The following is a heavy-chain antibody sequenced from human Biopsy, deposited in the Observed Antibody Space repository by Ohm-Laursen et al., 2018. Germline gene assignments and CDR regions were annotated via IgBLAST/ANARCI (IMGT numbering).Heavy chain of an antibody. Sequence: SSVKVSCKVSGGTFQKYGVTWVRQAPGQGLEWMGGIIPMLGTVQYARKLRGRVTITADKPTSTAYMELTSLTSDDTAVYYCARDTLMAQHLVPGENWFDRWGQGTLVTVSS. V-gene: IGHV1-69*06. D-gene: IGHD3-10*01. CDR3: ARDTLMAQHLVPGENWFDR. CDR1: GGTFQKYG. J-gene: IGHJ5*02. CDR2: IIPMLGTV.